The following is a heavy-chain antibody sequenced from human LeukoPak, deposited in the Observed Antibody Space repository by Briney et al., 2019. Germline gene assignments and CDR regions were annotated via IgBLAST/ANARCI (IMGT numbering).Heavy chain of an antibody. CDR1: GFTFSAYW. J-gene: IGHJ4*02. D-gene: IGHD1-26*01. Sequence: GGSLRLSCAISGFTFSAYWMSWVRQAPGKGLEWVAHIKPDGSQRYYVDSVKGRFTISRDNAKNSLYLQMDSLRDEDTAVYYCTRAPSGSDHGWGQGTLVTVSS. CDR2: IKPDGSQR. V-gene: IGHV3-7*01. CDR3: TRAPSGSDHG.